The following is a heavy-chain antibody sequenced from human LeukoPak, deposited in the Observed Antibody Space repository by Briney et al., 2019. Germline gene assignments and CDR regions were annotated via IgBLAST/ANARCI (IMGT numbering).Heavy chain of an antibody. V-gene: IGHV3-33*08. J-gene: IGHJ4*02. CDR2: IWYDGSNK. CDR1: GFTFSSYA. D-gene: IGHD1-26*01. CDR3: ARDRVGATGD. Sequence: PGGSLRLSCAASGFTFSSYAMSWVRQAPGKGLEWVAVIWYDGSNKYYADSVKGRFTISRDNSKNTLYLQMNSLRAEDTAVYYCARDRVGATGDWGQGTLVTVSS.